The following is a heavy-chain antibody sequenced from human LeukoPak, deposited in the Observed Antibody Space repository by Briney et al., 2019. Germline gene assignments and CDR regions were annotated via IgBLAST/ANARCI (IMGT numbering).Heavy chain of an antibody. Sequence: VASVKVSCKVSGNSLTEVSIHWVRQAPGKGLEWMGGFDPEDGETIYAQKFQGRVTMTEDTSTDTAYMELSSLRSEDTAVYYCATDRPSSLRYFDWFLDYWGQGTLVTVSS. V-gene: IGHV1-24*01. CDR2: FDPEDGET. J-gene: IGHJ4*02. CDR3: ATDRPSSLRYFDWFLDY. CDR1: GNSLTEVS. D-gene: IGHD3-9*01.